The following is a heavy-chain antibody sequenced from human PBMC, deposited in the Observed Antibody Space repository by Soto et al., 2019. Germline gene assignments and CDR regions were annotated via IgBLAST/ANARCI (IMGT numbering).Heavy chain of an antibody. D-gene: IGHD5-18*01. Sequence: SETLSLTCTVSGGSISSSSYYCGWIRQPPWKWLEWIGSIYCSVSTYYNPSLKSRVTISVDTSKNQFSLKLSCVTGGDTAVYHCARHDGYSYGFLHYWGQVTLVT. CDR2: IYCSVST. CDR1: GGSISSSSYY. CDR3: ARHDGYSYGFLHY. J-gene: IGHJ4*02. V-gene: IGHV4-39*01.